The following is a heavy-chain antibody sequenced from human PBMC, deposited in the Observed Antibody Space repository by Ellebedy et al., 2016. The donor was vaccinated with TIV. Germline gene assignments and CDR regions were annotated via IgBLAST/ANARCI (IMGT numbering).Heavy chain of an antibody. CDR3: ARSPEDPHLPYMDV. CDR1: GFSLSTSGMC. V-gene: IGHV2-70*01. Sequence: SGPTLVXPTQTLTLTCTFSGFSLSTSGMCVSWIRQPPGKALEWLALIDWDDDKYYSTSLKTRLTISKDTSKNQVVLTMTNMDPVDTATYYCARSPEDPHLPYMDVWGKGTTVTVSS. CDR2: IDWDDDK. J-gene: IGHJ6*03. D-gene: IGHD1-14*01.